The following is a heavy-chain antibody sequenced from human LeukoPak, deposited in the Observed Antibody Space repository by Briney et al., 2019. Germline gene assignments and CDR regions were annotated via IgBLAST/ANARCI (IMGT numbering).Heavy chain of an antibody. CDR3: AAPFDY. Sequence: SETLSLTCSVSGGSVNSTSYYWGWIRQPPGKGLEWIGTVYYSGSTYYNPSLKSRVTISVDTSKNQFSLKLSSVTAADTAVYYCAAPFDYWGQGTLVTVSS. CDR1: GGSVNSTSYY. J-gene: IGHJ4*02. CDR2: VYYSGST. V-gene: IGHV4-39*01.